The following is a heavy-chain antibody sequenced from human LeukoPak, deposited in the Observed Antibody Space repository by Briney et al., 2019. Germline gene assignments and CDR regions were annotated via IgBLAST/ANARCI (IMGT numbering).Heavy chain of an antibody. V-gene: IGHV4-34*01. D-gene: IGHD6-19*01. CDR3: ARGPYSSGWSNY. Sequence: KSSETLSLTCAVYGGSFSGYYWSWIRQPPGKGLEWIGEINHSGSTNYNPSLKSRVTISVDTSKNQFSLKLSSVTAADTAVYYCARGPYSSGWSNYWGQGTLVTVSS. J-gene: IGHJ4*02. CDR1: GGSFSGYY. CDR2: INHSGST.